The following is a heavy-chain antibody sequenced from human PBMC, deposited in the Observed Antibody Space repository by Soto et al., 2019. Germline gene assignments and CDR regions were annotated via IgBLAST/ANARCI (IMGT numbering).Heavy chain of an antibody. CDR3: ASTSSSWYREDY. CDR2: ISSSSSYI. J-gene: IGHJ4*02. V-gene: IGHV3-21*01. Sequence: GGSLRLSCGASGFTFISYSMNWVRQAPGKGLEWVSSISSSSSYIYYADSVKGRFTISRDNAKNSLYLQMNSLRAEDTAVYYCASTSSSWYREDYWGQGTLVTVSS. D-gene: IGHD6-13*01. CDR1: GFTFISYS.